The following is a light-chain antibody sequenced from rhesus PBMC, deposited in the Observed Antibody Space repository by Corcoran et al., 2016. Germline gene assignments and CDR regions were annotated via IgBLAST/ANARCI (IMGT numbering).Light chain of an antibody. CDR3: YQHSSGYS. V-gene: IGKV3-10*01. Sequence: QVILTQSPATLSLSPGERATLSCRASQSVSSYLAWYQQNPGQAPRILNYGASSRATGIPDRFSGSGSRTDFTLTISRLEPEDVGVYHCYQHSSGYSFGQGTKVEIK. J-gene: IGKJ2*01. CDR2: GAS. CDR1: QSVSSY.